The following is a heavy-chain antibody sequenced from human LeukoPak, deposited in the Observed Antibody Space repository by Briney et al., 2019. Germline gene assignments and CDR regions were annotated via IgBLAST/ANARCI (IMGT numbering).Heavy chain of an antibody. Sequence: PSETLSLTCTASGGSFTSYYWSWIRQPAGKGREWIGHIDTSGTTNYNPSLKSRVTMSTDRSKNQFSLKLSSVTAADTAIYYCARGRVGATTGADYWGQGTLVTVSS. J-gene: IGHJ4*02. CDR2: IDTSGTT. CDR3: ARGRVGATTGADY. D-gene: IGHD1-26*01. V-gene: IGHV4-4*07. CDR1: GGSFTSYY.